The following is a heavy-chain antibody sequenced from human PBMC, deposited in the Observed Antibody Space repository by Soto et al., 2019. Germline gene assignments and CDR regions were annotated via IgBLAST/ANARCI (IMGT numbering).Heavy chain of an antibody. CDR2: IYPGDSDT. D-gene: IGHD2-2*01. Sequence: PGESLKISCKGSGYSFTSYWIGWVRQMPGKGLEWMGIIYPGDSDTRYSPSLQGQVTISADKSISTAYLQWSSLKASDTAMYYCARSRRYCSSISCSGEYYFDYWGQGTLVTVSS. J-gene: IGHJ4*02. CDR1: GYSFTSYW. CDR3: ARSRRYCSSISCSGEYYFDY. V-gene: IGHV5-51*01.